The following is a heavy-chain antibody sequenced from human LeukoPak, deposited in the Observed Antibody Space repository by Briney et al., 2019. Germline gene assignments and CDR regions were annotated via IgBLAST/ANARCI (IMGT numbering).Heavy chain of an antibody. CDR1: GGSISSGSYY. V-gene: IGHV4-61*02. Sequence: SQTLSLTCTVSGGSISSGSYYWSWIRQPAGKGLEWIGRIYTSGSTNYNPSLKSRVTISVDTSKNQFSLKLSSVTAADTAVYYCARAQRFLESDWGQGTLVTVSS. CDR3: ARAQRFLESD. CDR2: IYTSGST. D-gene: IGHD3-3*01. J-gene: IGHJ4*02.